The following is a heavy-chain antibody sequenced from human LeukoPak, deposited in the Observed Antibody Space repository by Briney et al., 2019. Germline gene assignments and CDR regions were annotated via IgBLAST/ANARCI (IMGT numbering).Heavy chain of an antibody. CDR3: ANAQVVDRLVNAFDI. CDR1: GGSISSSSYY. CDR2: IYYSGST. J-gene: IGHJ3*02. Sequence: ASETLSLTCTVSGGSISSSSYYWGWIRQPPGKGLEWIGSIYYSGSTYYNPSLKSRVTISVDTSKNQFSLKLSSVTAADTAVYYCANAQVVDRLVNAFDIWGQGTTVTVSS. D-gene: IGHD3-9*01. V-gene: IGHV4-39*07.